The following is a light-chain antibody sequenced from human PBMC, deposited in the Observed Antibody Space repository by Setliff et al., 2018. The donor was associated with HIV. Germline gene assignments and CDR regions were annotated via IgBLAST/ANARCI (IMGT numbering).Light chain of an antibody. CDR1: NSNIGSNP. J-gene: IGLJ2*01. CDR2: SNN. Sequence: QSVLTQPPSVSGTPGQRVTISCSGSNSNIGSNPVNWYQHPPGRAPKLLIYSNNQRPSGVPERFSGSKSGTSASLAISGLQSEDEADYYCAPWDGSLSGVVFGGGTKGTVL. V-gene: IGLV1-44*01. CDR3: APWDGSLSGVV.